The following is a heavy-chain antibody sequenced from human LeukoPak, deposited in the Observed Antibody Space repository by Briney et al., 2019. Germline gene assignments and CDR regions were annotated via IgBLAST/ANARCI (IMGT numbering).Heavy chain of an antibody. Sequence: GGSLRLSCAASGFTFSSYSMNWVRQAPGKGLEWVSSISSSSSYIYYADSVKGRFTISRDNAKNSLYLQMNSLRAEDTAVYYCARVNLTVVPAAIHFDYWGQGTLVTVSS. CDR2: ISSSSSYI. CDR3: ARVNLTVVPAAIHFDY. V-gene: IGHV3-21*01. CDR1: GFTFSSYS. J-gene: IGHJ4*02. D-gene: IGHD2-2*01.